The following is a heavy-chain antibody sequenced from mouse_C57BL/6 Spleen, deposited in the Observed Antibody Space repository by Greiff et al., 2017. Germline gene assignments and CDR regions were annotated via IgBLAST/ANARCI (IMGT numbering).Heavy chain of an antibody. CDR2: INYDGSST. CDR3: AREGYYYGSSYDAMDY. D-gene: IGHD1-1*01. V-gene: IGHV5-16*01. CDR1: GFTFSDYY. J-gene: IGHJ4*01. Sequence: EVKLMESEGGLVQPGSSMKLSCTASGFTFSDYYMAWVRQVPEKGLEWVANINYDGSSTYYLDSLKSRFIISRDNEKNILYLQMSSLKSEDTATYYCAREGYYYGSSYDAMDYWGQGTSVTVSS.